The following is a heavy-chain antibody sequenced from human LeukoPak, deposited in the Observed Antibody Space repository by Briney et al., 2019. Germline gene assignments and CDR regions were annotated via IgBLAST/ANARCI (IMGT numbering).Heavy chain of an antibody. CDR1: GWSFSDYY. CDR2: INPSCCT. J-gene: IGHJ4*02. CDR3: LGLGVYTSSWYRYKYFDY. D-gene: IGHD6-13*01. Sequence: SETLSLTCGVHGWSFSDYYCIWIRQPPGKGLEWIGEINPSCCTTYNPSLKSRFTISVVSSKNQFSLLLTSVTAEDTAVYYCLGLGVYTSSWYRYKYFDYWGQKTLVTVSS. V-gene: IGHV4-34*01.